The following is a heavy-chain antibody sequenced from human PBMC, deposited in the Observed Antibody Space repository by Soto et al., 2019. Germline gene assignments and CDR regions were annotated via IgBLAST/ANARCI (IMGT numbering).Heavy chain of an antibody. CDR2: ISSSGSTI. V-gene: IGHV3-48*03. D-gene: IGHD3-3*01. CDR3: ARVDLTTFGVVQKTYHYHGMDV. J-gene: IGHJ6*02. CDR1: GFTFSSYE. Sequence: GGSLRLSCAASGFTFSSYEMNWVRQAPGKGLEWVSYISSSGSTIYYADSVKGRFTISRDNAKNSLYLQMNSLKDEDTAVYYCARVDLTTFGVVQKTYHYHGMDVWGQGTTVTVSS.